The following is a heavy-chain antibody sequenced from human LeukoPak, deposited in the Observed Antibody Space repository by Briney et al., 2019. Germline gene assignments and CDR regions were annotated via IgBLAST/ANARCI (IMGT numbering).Heavy chain of an antibody. Sequence: WGSLTLSCAASGWSVSRYYMSGVRQAPGKGLEWVAGIYSGGSTYYPHSLKRRFTISRDNSEKKLYLQMSGLSAQYTPVYYFVRGSIACGCYDYWGKGTLVTVSS. CDR3: VRGSIACGCYDY. J-gene: IGHJ4*02. D-gene: IGHD6-19*01. CDR1: GWSVSRYY. CDR2: IYSGGST. V-gene: IGHV3-66*01.